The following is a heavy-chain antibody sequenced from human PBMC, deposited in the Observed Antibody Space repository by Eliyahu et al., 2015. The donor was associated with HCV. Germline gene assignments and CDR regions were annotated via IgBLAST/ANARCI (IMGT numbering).Heavy chain of an antibody. J-gene: IGHJ6*02. CDR3: ARDLQDLSSRYYDSSGFRGMDV. Sequence: EVQLVESGGGLVTPGGSLRLSXAASGFTFXSXXXNWVRQAPGKGLEWVSSIXTXSVFIYYADSVKGRFTLSRDNAKNSLYLQMNSLRAEDTAVYYCARDLQDLSSRYYDSSGFRGMDVWGQGTTVTVSS. CDR1: GFTFXSXX. D-gene: IGHD3-22*01. V-gene: IGHV3-21*01. CDR2: IXTXSVFI.